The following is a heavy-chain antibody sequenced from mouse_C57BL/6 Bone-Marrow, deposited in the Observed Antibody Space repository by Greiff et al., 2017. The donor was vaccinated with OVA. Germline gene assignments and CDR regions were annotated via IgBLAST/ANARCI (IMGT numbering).Heavy chain of an antibody. CDR3: ARDGYNPWFAY. Sequence: QVQLQQPGAELVKPGASVKLSCKASGYTFTSYWITWVKQRPGHGLEWIGDIYPGSGSPNYTEKFKSKATLTVDKSSSTAYMQLSSRTSEDSAVDYCARDGYNPWFAYWGQGTLVTVSA. J-gene: IGHJ3*01. V-gene: IGHV1-55*01. D-gene: IGHD2-3*01. CDR2: IYPGSGSP. CDR1: GYTFTSYW.